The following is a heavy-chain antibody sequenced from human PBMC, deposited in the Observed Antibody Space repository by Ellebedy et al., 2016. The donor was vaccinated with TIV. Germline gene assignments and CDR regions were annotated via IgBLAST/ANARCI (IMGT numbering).Heavy chain of an antibody. Sequence: GESLKISXAASGFTFSSYAMHWVRQAPGKGLEWVAVISYDGSNKYYADSVKGRFTISRDNAKNSLYLQMNSLRAEDTAVYYCAREAGITMVRGVRGVDYWGQGTLVTVSS. CDR2: ISYDGSNK. J-gene: IGHJ4*02. D-gene: IGHD3-10*01. V-gene: IGHV3-30-3*01. CDR1: GFTFSSYA. CDR3: AREAGITMVRGVRGVDY.